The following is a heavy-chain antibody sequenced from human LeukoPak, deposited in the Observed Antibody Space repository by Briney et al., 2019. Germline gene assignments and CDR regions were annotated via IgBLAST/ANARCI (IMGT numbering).Heavy chain of an antibody. CDR2: IIPIFGTA. CDR1: GGTFSSYA. D-gene: IGHD2-15*01. J-gene: IGHJ6*02. CDR3: ASGEVGVVYRAGGRYYYYYHAMDV. Sequence: SVKVSCKASGGTFSSYAISWVRQAPGQGLEWMGGIIPIFGTANYAQKFQGRVTITADESTSTAYMELSSLRSDDTAVYYCASGEVGVVYRAGGRYYYYYHAMDVWGQGTTVTVSS. V-gene: IGHV1-69*01.